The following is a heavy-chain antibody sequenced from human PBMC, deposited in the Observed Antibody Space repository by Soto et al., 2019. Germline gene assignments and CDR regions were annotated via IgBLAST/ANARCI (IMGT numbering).Heavy chain of an antibody. CDR1: GGTFSSYA. J-gene: IGHJ5*02. CDR2: IIPIFGTA. CDR3: ARTSTGWSWFDP. D-gene: IGHD2-15*01. Sequence: GASVKVSCKASGGTFSSYAISWVRQAPGQGLEWMGGIIPIFGTANYAQKFQGRVTITADESTSTAYMELSSLRSEDTAVYYCARTSTGWSWFDPWGQGTLVTVSS. V-gene: IGHV1-69*13.